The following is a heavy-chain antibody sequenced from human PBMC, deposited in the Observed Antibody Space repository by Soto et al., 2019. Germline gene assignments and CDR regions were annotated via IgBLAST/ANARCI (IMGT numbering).Heavy chain of an antibody. CDR2: IYYSGST. CDR3: ARHYGGELELLNWFDP. D-gene: IGHD1-7*01. CDR1: GGSISSSSYY. J-gene: IGHJ5*02. V-gene: IGHV4-39*01. Sequence: QLQLQESGPGLVKPSETLSLTCTVSGGSISSSSYYWGWIRQPPGKGLEWIGSIYYSGSTYYNPSLKSRVTISVDTSKNQFSLKLSSVTAADTAVYYCARHYGGELELLNWFDPWGQGTLVTVSS.